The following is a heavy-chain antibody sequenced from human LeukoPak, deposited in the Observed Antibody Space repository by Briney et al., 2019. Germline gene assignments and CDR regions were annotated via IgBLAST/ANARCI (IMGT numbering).Heavy chain of an antibody. Sequence: SETLSLTCTVSGGSISSSSYYWGWIRQPPGKGLEWIGSIYYSGSTYYNPSLKSRVTISVDTSKNQFSLKLSSVTAADTAVYYCARETSVGTRGGLWGSYRLKWFDPWGQGTPVTVSS. V-gene: IGHV4-39*02. CDR1: GGSISSSSYY. CDR2: IYYSGST. J-gene: IGHJ5*02. CDR3: ARETSVGTRGGLWGSYRLKWFDP. D-gene: IGHD3-16*02.